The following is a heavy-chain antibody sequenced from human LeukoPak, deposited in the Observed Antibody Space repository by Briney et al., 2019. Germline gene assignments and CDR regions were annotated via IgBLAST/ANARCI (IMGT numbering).Heavy chain of an antibody. CDR1: GGSFSGYY. V-gene: IGHV4-34*01. CDR2: INHSGST. D-gene: IGHD2/OR15-2a*01. Sequence: SETLSLTCAVYGGSFSGYYWSWIRQPPGKGLEWIGEINHSGSTNYNPSLKGRVTISVDTSKNQFSLKLSSVTAADTAVYYCARGGPTTCFDYWGQGTLVTVSS. CDR3: ARGGPTTCFDY. J-gene: IGHJ4*02.